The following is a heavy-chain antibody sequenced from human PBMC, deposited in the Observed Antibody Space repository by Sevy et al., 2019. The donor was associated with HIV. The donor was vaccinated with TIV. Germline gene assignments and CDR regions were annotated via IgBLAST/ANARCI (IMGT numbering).Heavy chain of an antibody. CDR1: GFSLTTSD. CDR3: ARGRKTTEEWLEELDCYYGLDV. D-gene: IGHD2-8*01. J-gene: IGHJ6*02. Sequence: GSLRLSCAASGFSLTTSDMHWVRQAPGKGLEWVAYVRNDGSNKYYADSVRDRFTISRDSPKNTLYLQMNSLRDEDTAIYYCARGRKTTEEWLEELDCYYGLDVWGQGTTVTVSS. CDR2: VRNDGSNK. V-gene: IGHV3-30*02.